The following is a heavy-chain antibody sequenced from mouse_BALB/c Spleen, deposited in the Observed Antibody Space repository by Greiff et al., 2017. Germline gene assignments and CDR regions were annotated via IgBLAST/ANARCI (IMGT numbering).Heavy chain of an antibody. V-gene: IGHV2-6-7*01. CDR3: ASYGNYSWFAY. CDR1: GFSLTGYG. D-gene: IGHD2-1*01. Sequence: QVQLKQSGPGLVAPSQSLSITCTVSGFSLTGYGVNWVRQPPGKGLEWLGMIWGDGSTDYNSALKSRLSISKDNSKSQVFLKMNSLQTDDTARYYCASYGNYSWFAYWGQGTLVTVSA. J-gene: IGHJ3*01. CDR2: IWGDGST.